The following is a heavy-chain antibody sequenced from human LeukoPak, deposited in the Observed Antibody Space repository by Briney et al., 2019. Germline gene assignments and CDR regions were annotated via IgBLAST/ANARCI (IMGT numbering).Heavy chain of an antibody. CDR2: IYPGDSDT. CDR3: AREGRDGFRVIDY. V-gene: IGHV5-51*01. J-gene: IGHJ4*02. Sequence: GESLKISCKGSGYSFTTYWIGWVRQMPGKGLEWMGIIYPGDSDTRYSPSFQGQVTISADKSISTAYLQWSSLKASDTAIYYCAREGRDGFRVIDYWGQGTLVTASS. CDR1: GYSFTTYW. D-gene: IGHD5-24*01.